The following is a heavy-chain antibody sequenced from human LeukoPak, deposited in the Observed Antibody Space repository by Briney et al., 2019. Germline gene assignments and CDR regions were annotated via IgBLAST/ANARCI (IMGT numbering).Heavy chain of an antibody. V-gene: IGHV3-23*01. J-gene: IGHJ4*02. Sequence: GGTLRLSCAASGFTFSSYGMSWVRQAPGKGLEWVSAISGSGGSTYYADSVKGRFTISRDNSKNTLYLQMNSLRAEDTAVYYCANSPYSSGWYVNYWGQGTLVTVSS. CDR1: GFTFSSYG. D-gene: IGHD6-19*01. CDR3: ANSPYSSGWYVNY. CDR2: ISGSGGST.